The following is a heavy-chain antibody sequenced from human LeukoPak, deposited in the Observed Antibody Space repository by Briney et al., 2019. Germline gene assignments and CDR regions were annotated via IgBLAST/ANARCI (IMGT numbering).Heavy chain of an antibody. Sequence: GGSLRLSCAASGFTVSSNYMSWVRQAPGKGLEWVSVIYSGGTTYYADSVKGRFTISRDNSKNTLHLQMNSLRAEDTAVYYCARDQYSYAHASHWGQGTLVTVSS. CDR2: IYSGGTT. CDR3: ARDQYSYAHASH. CDR1: GFTVSSNY. V-gene: IGHV3-66*01. D-gene: IGHD5-18*01. J-gene: IGHJ4*02.